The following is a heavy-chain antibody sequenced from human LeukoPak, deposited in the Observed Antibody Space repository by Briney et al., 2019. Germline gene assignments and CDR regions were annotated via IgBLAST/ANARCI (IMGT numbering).Heavy chain of an antibody. CDR1: GYTFTSYG. D-gene: IGHD3-3*01. J-gene: IGHJ4*02. V-gene: IGHV1-18*01. CDR3: ARAAYYDFWSGYQLTHPDY. CDR2: ISAYNGNT. Sequence: VASVKVSCKASGYTFTSYGISWVRQAPGQGLEWMGWISAYNGNTNYAQKLQGRVTMTTDTSTSTAYMELRSLRSDDTAVYYCARAAYYDFWSGYQLTHPDYWSQGTLVTVSS.